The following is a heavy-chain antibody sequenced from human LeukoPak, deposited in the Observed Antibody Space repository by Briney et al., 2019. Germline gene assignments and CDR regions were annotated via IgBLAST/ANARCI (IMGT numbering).Heavy chain of an antibody. Sequence: GGSLRLSCAASGFTFSNYAMSWVRQAPGKGLEWLSSISSSGSTIHYADSVDGRFTISRDNAKNSLYLQLNSLRAEDTAVYYCARRGEEVYWYFDLWGRGTLVTVSS. CDR2: ISSSGSTI. J-gene: IGHJ2*01. CDR1: GFTFSNYA. V-gene: IGHV3-48*01. D-gene: IGHD3-10*01. CDR3: ARRGEEVYWYFDL.